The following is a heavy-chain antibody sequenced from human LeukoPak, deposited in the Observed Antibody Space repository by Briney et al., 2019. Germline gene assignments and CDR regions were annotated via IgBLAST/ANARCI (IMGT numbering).Heavy chain of an antibody. CDR3: ARDFTIFGVVNRGYFDY. CDR2: INPNSGGT. J-gene: IGHJ4*02. Sequence: ASVKVSCKASGYTFTGYYMHWVRQAPGQGLEWMGWINPNSGGTNYAQKFQGRVTMTRDTSISTAYMELSRLRSDDTAVYYCARDFTIFGVVNRGYFDYWGQGTLVTVSS. CDR1: GYTFTGYY. D-gene: IGHD3-3*01. V-gene: IGHV1-2*02.